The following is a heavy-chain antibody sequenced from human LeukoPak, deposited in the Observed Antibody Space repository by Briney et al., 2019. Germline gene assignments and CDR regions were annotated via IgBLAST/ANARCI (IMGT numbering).Heavy chain of an antibody. D-gene: IGHD3-16*01. CDR3: AREVPLGAYYYYYMDV. CDR2: IIPIFGTA. V-gene: IGHV1-69*05. CDR1: GGTFSSYA. Sequence: SVKVSCKASGGTFSSYAISWVRQAPGQGLEWMGRIIPIFGTANYAQKFQGRVTITTDESTSTAYMELSSLRSEDTAAYYCAREVPLGAYYYYYMDVWGKGTTVTVSS. J-gene: IGHJ6*03.